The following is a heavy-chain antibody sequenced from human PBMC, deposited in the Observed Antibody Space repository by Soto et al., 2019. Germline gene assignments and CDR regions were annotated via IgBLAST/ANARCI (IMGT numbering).Heavy chain of an antibody. D-gene: IGHD3-3*01. CDR2: IIPIFGTA. CDR1: GSTFSSYA. J-gene: IGHJ6*02. Sequence: SVKVSCKASGSTFSSYAISWVRQAPGQGLEWMGGIIPIFGTANYAQKFQGRVTITADKSTSTAYMELSSLRSEDTAVYYCARALGVFGVVSQSPMDVWGQGTTVTVSS. V-gene: IGHV1-69*06. CDR3: ARALGVFGVVSQSPMDV.